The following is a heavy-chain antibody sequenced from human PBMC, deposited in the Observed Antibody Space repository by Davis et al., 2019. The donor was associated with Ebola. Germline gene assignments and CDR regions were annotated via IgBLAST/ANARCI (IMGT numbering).Heavy chain of an antibody. D-gene: IGHD2-8*01. Sequence: ASVKVSCKASGYTFTGYYMHWVRQAPGQGLEWLGWINPNSGGTNYAQKFQGWVTMTRDTSISTAYMELSRLRSDDTAVYYCARSGCTNGVCSAHYYYYGMDVWGQGTTVTVSS. CDR1: GYTFTGYY. J-gene: IGHJ6*02. CDR3: ARSGCTNGVCSAHYYYYGMDV. V-gene: IGHV1-2*04. CDR2: INPNSGGT.